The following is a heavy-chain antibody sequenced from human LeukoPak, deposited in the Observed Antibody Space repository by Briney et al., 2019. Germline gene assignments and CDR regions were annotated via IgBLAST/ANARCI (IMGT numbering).Heavy chain of an antibody. D-gene: IGHD6-13*01. CDR2: ISFDGSNT. V-gene: IGHV3-30*03. Sequence: GGSLRLSCAASGFTFRSYGIHWVRQAPGKGLEWVACISFDGSNTYYVDSVKGRFTISRDNSKNTLYLQMSSLRSEDTAVYYCARDQGVVAAGPFDYWGQGTLVTVSS. J-gene: IGHJ4*02. CDR3: ARDQGVVAAGPFDY. CDR1: GFTFRSYG.